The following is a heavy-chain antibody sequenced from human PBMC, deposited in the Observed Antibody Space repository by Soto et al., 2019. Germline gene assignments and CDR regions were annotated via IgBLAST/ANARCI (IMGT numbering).Heavy chain of an antibody. CDR1: GYTFTSYG. CDR2: ISAYNGNT. CDR3: ARDMPSSRYPISYYGMDV. Sequence: ASVKVSCKASGYTFTSYGISWVRQAPGQGLEWMGWISAYNGNTNYAQKLQGRVTMTTDTSTSTAYMELRSLRSDDTAVYYCARDMPSSRYPISYYGMDVWGQGTTVTVSS. D-gene: IGHD6-13*01. V-gene: IGHV1-18*01. J-gene: IGHJ6*02.